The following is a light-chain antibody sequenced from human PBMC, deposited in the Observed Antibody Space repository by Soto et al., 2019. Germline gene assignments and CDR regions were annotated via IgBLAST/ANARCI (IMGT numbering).Light chain of an antibody. J-gene: IGKJ2*01. CDR1: QSVSATY. Sequence: EIVLTQSPGTLSLSPGERATLSCRASQSVSATYLAWYQQKPGQAPRLLIYGASNRATGIPDRFTGSGSGTDFTLNISRLEPEAFAVYFCQQYVRSPMYTFGQGTKLEIK. V-gene: IGKV3-20*01. CDR2: GAS. CDR3: QQYVRSPMYT.